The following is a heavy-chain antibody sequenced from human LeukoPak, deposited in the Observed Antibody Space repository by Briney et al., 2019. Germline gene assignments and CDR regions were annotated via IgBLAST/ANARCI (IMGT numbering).Heavy chain of an antibody. Sequence: SETLSLTCAVYGGSFSGYYWSWIRQPPGKGLEWIGEINHSGGTNYNPSLKSRVTISVDTSKNQFSLKLSSVTAADTAVYYCARGQSDYVWGRIGYYFDYWGQGTLVTVSS. D-gene: IGHD3-16*01. V-gene: IGHV4-34*01. CDR3: ARGQSDYVWGRIGYYFDY. CDR1: GGSFSGYY. CDR2: INHSGGT. J-gene: IGHJ4*02.